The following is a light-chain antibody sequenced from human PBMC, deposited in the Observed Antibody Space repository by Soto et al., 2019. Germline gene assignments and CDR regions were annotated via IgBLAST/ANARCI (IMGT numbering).Light chain of an antibody. CDR1: QSISSN. CDR2: GAS. V-gene: IGKV3-15*01. J-gene: IGKJ5*01. CDR3: QQYNNWPPIT. Sequence: EIVLTQSPATLSLSPGERATLSCRPSQSISSNLAWYQQTPGQSPRLLIYGASSRATGVPVRFSGSGSGVAFTLTISGLQSEDFAVYYCQQYNNWPPITFGQGTRLEIK.